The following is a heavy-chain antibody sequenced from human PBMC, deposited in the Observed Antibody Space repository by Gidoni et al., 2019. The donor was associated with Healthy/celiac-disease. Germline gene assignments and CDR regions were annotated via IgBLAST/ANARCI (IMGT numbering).Heavy chain of an antibody. CDR2: IGYDGSNK. J-gene: IGHJ5*02. CDR3: ARDRSSSGWYWFDP. CDR1: GFTFSSYG. Sequence: QVQLVESGGGVVTPGRSLRLSCAASGFTFSSYGMHWVRQAPGKGLEWVAVIGYDGSNKYYADSVKGRFTISRENSKNTLYLQMNSLRAEDTAVYYCARDRSSSGWYWFDPWGQGTLVTVSS. V-gene: IGHV3-33*01. D-gene: IGHD6-19*01.